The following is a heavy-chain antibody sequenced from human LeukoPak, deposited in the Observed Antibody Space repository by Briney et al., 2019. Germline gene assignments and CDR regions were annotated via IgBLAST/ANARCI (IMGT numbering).Heavy chain of an antibody. J-gene: IGHJ5*02. CDR2: IGGRGGST. Sequence: GGSLRLSYAASGFRFSDYTMTWVRQAPGKGPEWVSAIGGRGGSTYYADSLGGRFTISRDNSQDMVYLQMNSLKVEDTATYYCGKEGGAWGQGTKVTVSS. D-gene: IGHD3-16*01. V-gene: IGHV3-23*01. CDR3: GKEGGA. CDR1: GFRFSDYT.